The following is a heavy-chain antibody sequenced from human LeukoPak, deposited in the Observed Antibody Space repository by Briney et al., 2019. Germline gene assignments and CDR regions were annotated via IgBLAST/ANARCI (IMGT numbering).Heavy chain of an antibody. V-gene: IGHV1-2*02. CDR2: INPKSGGT. J-gene: IGHJ4*02. D-gene: IGHD3-22*01. CDR3: ARLGAFVLYYDSSGYFDS. Sequence: ASVKVSCKASGYTFTDHHMRWVRQAPGQGLEWMGWINPKSGGTNYAQKFQGRVTMSRDTSISTTYMELSSLRSDDTAVYYCARLGAFVLYYDSSGYFDSWGQGTLVTVSS. CDR1: GYTFTDHH.